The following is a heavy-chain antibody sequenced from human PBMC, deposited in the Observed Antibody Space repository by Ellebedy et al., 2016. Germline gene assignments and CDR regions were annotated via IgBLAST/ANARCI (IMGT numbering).Heavy chain of an antibody. CDR2: IVFSGTAA. J-gene: IGHJ4*02. CDR1: GFTFNIAG. D-gene: IGHD3-3*01. V-gene: IGHV3-21*01. CDR3: ARDGSEWSRDY. Sequence: GGSLRLXCAASGFTFNIAGMTWVRQAPGKGLEWVGTIVFSGTAAYYSDSVKGRFIISRDNAKNSLFLQMNSLRVEDTAVYYCARDGSEWSRDYWGQGTLVTVSS.